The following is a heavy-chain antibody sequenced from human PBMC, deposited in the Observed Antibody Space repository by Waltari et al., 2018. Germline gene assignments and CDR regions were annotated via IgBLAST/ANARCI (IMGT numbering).Heavy chain of an antibody. D-gene: IGHD2-15*01. CDR1: GGSFSGYY. CDR3: AKVVAATYYYYYYMDV. J-gene: IGHJ6*03. V-gene: IGHV4-34*01. CDR2: INHSGST. Sequence: QVQLQQWGAGLLKPSETLSLTCAVYGGSFSGYYWSWIRQPPGKGLEWIGEINHSGSTNYNPYLKSRVTISVDTSKNQFSLKLSSVTAADTAVYYCAKVVAATYYYYYYMDVWGKGTTVTVSS.